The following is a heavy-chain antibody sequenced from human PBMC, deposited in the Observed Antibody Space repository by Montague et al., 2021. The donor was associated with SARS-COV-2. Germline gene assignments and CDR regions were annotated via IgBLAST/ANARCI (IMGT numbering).Heavy chain of an antibody. D-gene: IGHD6-19*01. CDR2: IRSSGET. CDR1: GGSFSDYY. J-gene: IGHJ4*02. V-gene: IGHV4-34*01. Sequence: ETLSLTCAVYGGSFSDYYWTWISQPRGKGLEWIGEIRSSGETTYNPSRKSRVTLSGDTSRNQFSLELRSVTAADTALYYGARGRRPLSVGSGGYLDYWGLGTPVTVSS. CDR3: ARGRRPLSVGSGGYLDY.